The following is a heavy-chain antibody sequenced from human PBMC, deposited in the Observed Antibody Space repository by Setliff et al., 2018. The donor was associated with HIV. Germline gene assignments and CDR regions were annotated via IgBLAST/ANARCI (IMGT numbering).Heavy chain of an antibody. Sequence: RASETLSLTCTVSGGSISSSTYYWGWIRQSPGKGLQWIGGIHYSGSTYYNPSLESRVTISVDTSENQFSLKLSSVTAGDTAVYYCARRGYDFLGYFQHWGHGTLVTVSS. V-gene: IGHV4-39*01. D-gene: IGHD5-12*01. CDR1: GGSISSSTYY. CDR2: IHYSGST. CDR3: ARRGYDFLGYFQH. J-gene: IGHJ1*01.